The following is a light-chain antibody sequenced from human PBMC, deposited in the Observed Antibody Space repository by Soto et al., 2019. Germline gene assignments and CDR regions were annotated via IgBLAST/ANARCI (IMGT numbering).Light chain of an antibody. J-gene: IGKJ2*01. CDR3: QQCGWSPHT. Sequence: EIVLTQSPDTLSVSPGERVTLSCTASESFSRDYLVWYLQKPGQPPRLLIQGASYRATGIPDRFSGSGFRTDFNFSLTISRVETEDFGVYFCQQCGWSPHTFGQGTKLEIK. V-gene: IGKV3-20*01. CDR1: ESFSRDY. CDR2: GAS.